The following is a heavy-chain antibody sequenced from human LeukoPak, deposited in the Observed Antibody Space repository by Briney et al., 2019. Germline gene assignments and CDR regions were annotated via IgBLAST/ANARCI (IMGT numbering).Heavy chain of an antibody. CDR2: IIPILGIA. CDR1: GGTFISYA. V-gene: IGHV1-69*04. J-gene: IGHJ4*02. CDR3: ARDTTAMVTSDY. Sequence: ASVKVSCMASGGTFISYAISWVRQAPGQGLEWMGRIIPILGIANYPQKFQRRVTITADKSTSPPYMQLGSLRSEDTAVYYCARDTTAMVTSDYWGQGTLVTVSS. D-gene: IGHD5-18*01.